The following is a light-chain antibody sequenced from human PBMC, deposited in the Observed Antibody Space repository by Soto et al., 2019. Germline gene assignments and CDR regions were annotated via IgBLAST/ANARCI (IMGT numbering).Light chain of an antibody. CDR2: GNS. CDR3: QSYDSSPSGYV. V-gene: IGLV1-40*01. Sequence: QSVLTQPPPVSGAPGQRVSISCTGSSSNIGAGYDVHWYQQLPGTAPKLLIYGNSNRPSGVPDRFSGSKSGTSASLAITGLQAEDEADYYCQSYDSSPSGYVFGTGTKVTVX. J-gene: IGLJ1*01. CDR1: SSNIGAGYD.